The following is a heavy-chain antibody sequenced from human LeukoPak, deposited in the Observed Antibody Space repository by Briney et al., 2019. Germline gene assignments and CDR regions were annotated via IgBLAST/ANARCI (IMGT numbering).Heavy chain of an antibody. V-gene: IGHV4-34*01. D-gene: IGHD3-22*01. CDR1: GGSFSGYY. CDR2: INHSGST. J-gene: IGHJ4*02. Sequence: SETLSLTCAVYGGSFSGYYWSGIRQPPGKGLEWMGEINHSGSTNYNPSLKSRVTISVDTSKNQFSLKLSSVTAADTAVYYCARVTGYMIEDYFDYWGQGTLVTVSS. CDR3: ARVTGYMIEDYFDY.